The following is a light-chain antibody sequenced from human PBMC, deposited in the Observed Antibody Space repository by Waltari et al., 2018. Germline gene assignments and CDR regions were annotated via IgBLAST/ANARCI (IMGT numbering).Light chain of an antibody. CDR2: AAS. V-gene: IGKV1-39*01. Sequence: DTQMTQSPSTLSAYVGDRVTITCRASQSISSYLNWYQQKPGKAPKLLIYAASSLQSGVPSRFSGSGSGTDFTLTISSLQPEDFATYYCQQSYSTPLTFGGGTKVEIK. J-gene: IGKJ4*01. CDR1: QSISSY. CDR3: QQSYSTPLT.